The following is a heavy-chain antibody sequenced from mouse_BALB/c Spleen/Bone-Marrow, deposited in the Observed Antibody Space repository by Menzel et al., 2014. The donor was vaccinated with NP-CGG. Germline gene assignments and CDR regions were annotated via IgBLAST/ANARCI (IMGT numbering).Heavy chain of an antibody. CDR2: IDPANGNT. D-gene: IGHD2-2*01. V-gene: IGHV14-3*02. CDR3: AEGYDSWFAY. Sequence: VQLQQSRAELVKPGASVKLSCTASGFNIEDTYVHWVKQRPEQGLEWIGRIDPANGNTKYDPKFQGKATVTSDTSSNTAYLHLNSLTSEDTAVYYCAEGYDSWFAYWGQGTLVTVSA. J-gene: IGHJ3*01. CDR1: GFNIEDTY.